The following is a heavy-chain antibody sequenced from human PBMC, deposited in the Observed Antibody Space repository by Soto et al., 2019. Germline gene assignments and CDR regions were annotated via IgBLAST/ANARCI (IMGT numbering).Heavy chain of an antibody. D-gene: IGHD4-17*01. J-gene: IGHJ4*02. V-gene: IGHV2-5*02. CDR2: IYWDDDK. Sequence: QITLKESGPTLVKPTQTLTLTCTFSGFSLSTSGVGVGWIRQPPGKALEWLALIYWDDDKRYSPSLKSRLTITKDTSKNQVVLTMTNMDPVDTVTYYCAHRSDYGETSPYFDYWGQGTLVTVSS. CDR1: GFSLSTSGVG. CDR3: AHRSDYGETSPYFDY.